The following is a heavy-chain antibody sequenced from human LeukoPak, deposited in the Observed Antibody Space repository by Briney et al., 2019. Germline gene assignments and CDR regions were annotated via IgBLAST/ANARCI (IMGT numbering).Heavy chain of an antibody. CDR3: ARLSDSDSRGYYWGFEY. CDR2: IYYSGST. J-gene: IGHJ4*02. D-gene: IGHD3-22*01. V-gene: IGHV4-39*01. CDR1: GGSISSSSYY. Sequence: PSETLSLTCTVSGGSISSSSYYWGWIRQPPGKGLEWIGSIYYSGSTYYNPSLKSRVTISVDTSKNQFSLKLSSVTAADTAVYYCARLSDSDSRGYYWGFEYWGQGTLVTVSS.